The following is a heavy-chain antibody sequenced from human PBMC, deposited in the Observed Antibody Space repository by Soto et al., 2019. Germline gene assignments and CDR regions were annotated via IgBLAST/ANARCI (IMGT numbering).Heavy chain of an antibody. J-gene: IGHJ4*02. CDR3: ARDIDFDIDY. Sequence: QVQLVQSGAEVQKPGASVKVSCKTSGYIFNNFGITWVRQAPGLGLEWLGWIYSKAGTINFAQKFQGRVTMTTDTYTSTAYMELRSLSFDATGVYFCARDIDFDIDYWGQGTLVTVS. CDR2: IYSKAGTI. V-gene: IGHV1-18*01. CDR1: GYIFNNFG. D-gene: IGHD3-9*01.